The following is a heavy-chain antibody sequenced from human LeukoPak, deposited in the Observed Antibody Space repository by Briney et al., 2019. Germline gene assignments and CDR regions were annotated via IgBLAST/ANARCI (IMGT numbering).Heavy chain of an antibody. CDR2: IVVGSGNT. J-gene: IGHJ5*02. V-gene: IGHV1-58*01. D-gene: IGHD3-22*01. CDR3: AADRLGYYYDSSGYYNNWFDP. Sequence: ASVKVSCKASGFTFTSSAVQWVRQARGQRLEWIGWIVVGSGNTNYAQKFQERVTITRDMSTSTAYMELSSLRSEDTAVYYCAADRLGYYYDSSGYYNNWFDPWGQGTLVTVSS. CDR1: GFTFTSSA.